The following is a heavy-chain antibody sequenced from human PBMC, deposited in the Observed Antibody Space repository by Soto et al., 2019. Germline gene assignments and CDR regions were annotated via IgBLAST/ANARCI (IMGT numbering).Heavy chain of an antibody. CDR1: GFSLSTTGMC. J-gene: IGHJ5*02. Sequence: SRPTLVNPTQTLTLTCTFSGFSLSTTGMCVSWIRQPPGKALEWLALINWDDDKYYSTSLKTRLTISKDTSKNQVVLTMTNMDPVDTATYFCAWIRGYTNAYESWGQGTLVNVCS. V-gene: IGHV2-70*01. CDR2: INWDDDK. CDR3: AWIRGYTNAYES. D-gene: IGHD2-8*01.